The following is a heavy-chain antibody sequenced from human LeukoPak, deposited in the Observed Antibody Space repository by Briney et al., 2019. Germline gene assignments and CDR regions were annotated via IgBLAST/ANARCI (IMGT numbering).Heavy chain of an antibody. D-gene: IGHD3-3*02. J-gene: IGHJ3*02. Sequence: GGSLRLSCADSRFTFRNYWMSWVRQAPGRGLEWVAYIREDGSEKYYVDPVKGRFTISRDNAKNSLYLQMNSLRAEDTAVYYCASLLAWSRALDIWGQGTMVTVSS. V-gene: IGHV3-7*01. CDR1: RFTFRNYW. CDR3: ASLLAWSRALDI. CDR2: IREDGSEK.